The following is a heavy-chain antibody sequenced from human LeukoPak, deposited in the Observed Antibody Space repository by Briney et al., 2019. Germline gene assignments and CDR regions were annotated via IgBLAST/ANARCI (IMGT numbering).Heavy chain of an antibody. Sequence: GGSLRLSCAASGFTFNKYAMHWVRQAPGKGLEYVSSISSNAGSTSYGDSVKGRFTISRDNSKNTLYLQMGSLRADDTAVYYCARERYRTPTDDAFDIWGQGTMVTVSS. CDR1: GFTFNKYA. V-gene: IGHV3-64*02. D-gene: IGHD3-16*02. CDR2: ISSNAGST. CDR3: ARERYRTPTDDAFDI. J-gene: IGHJ3*02.